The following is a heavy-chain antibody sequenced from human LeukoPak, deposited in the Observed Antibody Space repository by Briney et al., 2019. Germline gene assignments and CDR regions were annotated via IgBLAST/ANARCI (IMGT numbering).Heavy chain of an antibody. CDR1: GGSISSSSYY. CDR2: IYYSGST. V-gene: IGHV4-39*02. D-gene: IGHD6-19*01. CDR3: ARELGSGWYFDF. Sequence: PSETLSLTCTVSGGSISSSSYYWGWIRQPPGKGLEWIGSIYYSGSTYYNPSLKSRVTISVDTSKNQFSLKLSSVTAADTAVYYCARELGSGWYFDFWGQGTLVTVSS. J-gene: IGHJ4*02.